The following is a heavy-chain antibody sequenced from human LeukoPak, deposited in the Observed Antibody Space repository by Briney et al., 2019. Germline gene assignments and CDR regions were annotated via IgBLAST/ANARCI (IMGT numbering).Heavy chain of an antibody. CDR1: GGSISSRTYY. J-gene: IGHJ5*02. CDR2: MYYVGTT. D-gene: IGHD4-17*01. Sequence: KPSEDPSLTCRVSGGSISSRTYYWGWVRQPPGKGLGWVGSMYYVGTTYYNPSLKSRVTISVDTSKNQFSLKLSSVTAADTAVYYCARATVTSYNWFDPWGQGTLVTVSS. CDR3: ARATVTSYNWFDP. V-gene: IGHV4-39*01.